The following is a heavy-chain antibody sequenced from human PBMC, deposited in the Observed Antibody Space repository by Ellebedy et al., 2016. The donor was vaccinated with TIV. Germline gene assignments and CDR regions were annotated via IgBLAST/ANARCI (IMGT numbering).Heavy chain of an antibody. V-gene: IGHV3-9*03. Sequence: GGSLRLSCAASGFSFSNFGMNWVRQAPGKGLEWVSGISWNSGSIGYADSVKGRFTISRDNAKNSLYLQMNSLRAEDMALYYCAKADGSGSYLPPDYWGQGTLVAVSS. CDR2: ISWNSGSI. J-gene: IGHJ4*02. CDR1: GFSFSNFG. D-gene: IGHD3-10*01. CDR3: AKADGSGSYLPPDY.